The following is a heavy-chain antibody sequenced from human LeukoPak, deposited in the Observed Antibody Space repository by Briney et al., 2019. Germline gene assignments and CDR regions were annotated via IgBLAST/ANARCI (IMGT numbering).Heavy chain of an antibody. V-gene: IGHV4-39*07. Sequence: PSETLSLTCTVSGGSISSSNYYWGWIRQPPGKGLEWIGNIYYTGSTNYNPSLKSRVTMSVDTSRNQFFLRLSSVTAADTAVYYCARDLFAFDIWGQGTMVTVSS. D-gene: IGHD2-21*01. J-gene: IGHJ3*02. CDR3: ARDLFAFDI. CDR1: GGSISSSNYY. CDR2: IYYTGST.